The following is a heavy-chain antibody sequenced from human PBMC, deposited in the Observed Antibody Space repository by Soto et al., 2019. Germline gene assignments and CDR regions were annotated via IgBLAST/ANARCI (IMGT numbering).Heavy chain of an antibody. V-gene: IGHV3-11*01. CDR1: GFTFSDYY. D-gene: IGHD3-22*01. CDR2: ISSSGSII. CDR3: ARDKGYYDSSGYFDF. Sequence: PGGSLRLSCAASGFTFSDYYMSWIRQAPGKGREWVSYISSSGSIIYYADSVKGRFTISRDNAKNLLYLQMNTLRAEDTAVYYCARDKGYYDSSGYFDFWGQGTLVTVSS. J-gene: IGHJ4*02.